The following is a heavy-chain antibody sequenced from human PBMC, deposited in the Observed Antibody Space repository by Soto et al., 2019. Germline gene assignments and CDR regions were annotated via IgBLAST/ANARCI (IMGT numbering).Heavy chain of an antibody. CDR3: ARGRQQLVPTKWIYYY. CDR2: IYHSGSI. Sequence: PSETLSLTCTVSGGSISTSYWTWIRQPPGKGLEWIGHIYHSGSINYNPSLKSRVTISVDTSKNQFSLKLSSVTAADTAVYYCARGRQQLVPTKWIYYY. CDR1: GGSISTSY. V-gene: IGHV4-59*01. D-gene: IGHD6-13*01. J-gene: IGHJ6*01.